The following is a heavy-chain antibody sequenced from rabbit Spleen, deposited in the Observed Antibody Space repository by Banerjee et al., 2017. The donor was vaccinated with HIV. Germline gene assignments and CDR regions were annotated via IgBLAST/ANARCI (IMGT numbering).Heavy chain of an antibody. CDR1: GFTLSSYYM. V-gene: IGHV1S45*01. CDR2: IYPDYGST. Sequence: QEQLKESGGGLVQPGGSLKLSCKASGFTLSSYYMNWVRQAPGKGLEWIACIYPDYGSTDYASWAKGRFTISKTSSTTVTLQMTSLTAADTATYFCARDTGTSFSTYGMDLWGPGTLVTVS. J-gene: IGHJ6*01. D-gene: IGHD8-1*01. CDR3: ARDTGTSFSTYGMDL.